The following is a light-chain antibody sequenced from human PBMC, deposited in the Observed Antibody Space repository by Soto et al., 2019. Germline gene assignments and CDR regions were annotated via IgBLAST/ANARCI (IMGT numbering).Light chain of an antibody. CDR3: QQYDISPIT. V-gene: IGKV3-20*01. J-gene: IGKJ5*01. CDR1: QSVSSSF. Sequence: EIVLTQSPGTLSLSPGERATLSCRASQSVSSSFLAWYQQKPGQAPRLLIYGASSRATGIPDRFSGSGSGTDFTLTISRLETEDFAVYYCQQYDISPITFGHGTRLGIK. CDR2: GAS.